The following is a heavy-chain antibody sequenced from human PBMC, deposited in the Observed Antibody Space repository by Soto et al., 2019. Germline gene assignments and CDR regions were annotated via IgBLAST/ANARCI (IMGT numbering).Heavy chain of an antibody. CDR2: ISGSGGST. Sequence: LRLSCAASGFTFSSYAMSWVRQAPGKGLEWVSAISGSGGSTYYADSVKGRFTISRDNSKNTLYLQMNSLRAEDTAVYYCAKTHGYCSGGSCDSVAFDIWGQGTMVTVSS. V-gene: IGHV3-23*01. D-gene: IGHD2-15*01. CDR1: GFTFSSYA. CDR3: AKTHGYCSGGSCDSVAFDI. J-gene: IGHJ3*02.